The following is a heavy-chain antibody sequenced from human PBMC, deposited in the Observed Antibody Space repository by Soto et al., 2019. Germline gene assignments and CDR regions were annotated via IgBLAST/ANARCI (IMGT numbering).Heavy chain of an antibody. CDR1: GFTFSNYW. Sequence: EVQLVESGGGLVQPGGSLRLSCAGSGFTFSNYWMHCVRQAPGKGLEWVSRIDHDGPTDYADSVRGRVTISRDNAENTLYLQMNSLRPEDTAVYYCVRDSHGDYWGQGTLVTVSS. V-gene: IGHV3-74*01. J-gene: IGHJ4*02. CDR2: IDHDGPT. CDR3: VRDSHGDY.